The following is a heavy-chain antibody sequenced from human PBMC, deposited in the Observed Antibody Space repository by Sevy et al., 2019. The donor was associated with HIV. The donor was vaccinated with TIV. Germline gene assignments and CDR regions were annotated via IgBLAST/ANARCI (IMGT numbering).Heavy chain of an antibody. CDR2: IYHSGST. J-gene: IGHJ5*02. CDR3: AREKQSLDWFDP. Sequence: SETLSLTCAVSGYSISSGYYWGWIRQPPGKGLEWIGSIYHSGSTYYNPSLKSRVTISVDTSKHQFSLKLSSVTAADTAVYYCAREKQSLDWFDPWGQGTLVTVSS. D-gene: IGHD4-4*01. V-gene: IGHV4-38-2*02. CDR1: GYSISSGYY.